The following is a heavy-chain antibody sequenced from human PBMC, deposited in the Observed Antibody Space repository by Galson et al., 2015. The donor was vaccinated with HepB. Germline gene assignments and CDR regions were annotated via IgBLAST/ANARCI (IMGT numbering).Heavy chain of an antibody. CDR2: IKPDGSEK. D-gene: IGHD3-3*01. Sequence: SLRLSCAASGLTFSSFWMGWVRQAPGQGLEWAANIKPDGSEKYYVDSVKGRFTISRDNARNSLYLQMNSLRAEDTALYYCLSGRDDVYTLNYWGQGTLVTVSS. CDR3: LSGRDDVYTLNY. CDR1: GLTFSSFW. V-gene: IGHV3-7*01. J-gene: IGHJ4*02.